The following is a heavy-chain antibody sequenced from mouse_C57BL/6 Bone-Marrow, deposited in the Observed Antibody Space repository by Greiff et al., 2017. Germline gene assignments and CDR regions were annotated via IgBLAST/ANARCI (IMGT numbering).Heavy chain of an antibody. D-gene: IGHD4-1*01. CDR2: IYPGVGDT. V-gene: IGHV1-82*01. CDR1: GYAFSSSW. CDR3: ARPGYYAMDY. J-gene: IGHJ4*01. Sequence: QVQLQQSGPELVKPGASVKISCKASGYAFSSSWMNWVKQRPGKGLEWIGRIYPGVGDTNYNGKFKSKATLTVNKSSSPAYMQLSSLTSEDSAVYFCARPGYYAMDYWGQGTSVTVSS.